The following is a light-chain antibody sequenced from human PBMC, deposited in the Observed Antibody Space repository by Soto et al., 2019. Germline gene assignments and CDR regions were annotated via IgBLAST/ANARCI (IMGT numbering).Light chain of an antibody. CDR3: SSHAGSNNLV. J-gene: IGLJ3*02. Sequence: QSALTQPASVSGSPGQSITISCTGTSSDIGDYDYVSWYQHHPGKAPKFLIYEVSRRPFGVPDRFSGSKSGNTASLTVSGLQAEDEADYYCSSHAGSNNLVFGGGTKVTVL. V-gene: IGLV2-8*01. CDR2: EVS. CDR1: SSDIGDYDY.